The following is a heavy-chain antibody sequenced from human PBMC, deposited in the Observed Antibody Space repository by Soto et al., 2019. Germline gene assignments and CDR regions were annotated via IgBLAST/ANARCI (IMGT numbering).Heavy chain of an antibody. Sequence: ASVKVSCKASGYTFTGYYMHWVRQAPGQGLEWMGWINPNSGGTNYAQKFQGRVTMTRDTSISTAYMELSRLRSDDTAEYYCARGGSSVAAAGYYYGMDVWGQGTTVTVSS. D-gene: IGHD6-13*01. V-gene: IGHV1-2*02. CDR3: ARGGSSVAAAGYYYGMDV. CDR1: GYTFTGYY. CDR2: INPNSGGT. J-gene: IGHJ6*02.